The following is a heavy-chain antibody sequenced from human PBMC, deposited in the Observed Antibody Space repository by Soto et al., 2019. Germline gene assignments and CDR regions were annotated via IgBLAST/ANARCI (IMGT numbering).Heavy chain of an antibody. CDR3: ARVAGDYRNPDGVDV. Sequence: SETLSLTCTVSGGSISDYYWSWIRQPAGKGLGWIGRIYRSGSSDYNPSLRSRVTMSVXXXXXXFXLXVXXXTAAXTAVYYCARVAGDYRNPDGVDVWGQGTTVTVS. J-gene: IGHJ6*02. D-gene: IGHD4-4*01. CDR1: GGSISDYY. V-gene: IGHV4-4*07. CDR2: IYRSGSS.